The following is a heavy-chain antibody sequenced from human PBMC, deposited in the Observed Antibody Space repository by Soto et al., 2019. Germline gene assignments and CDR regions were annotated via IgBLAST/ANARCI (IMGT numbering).Heavy chain of an antibody. V-gene: IGHV3-9*01. J-gene: IGHJ4*02. CDR1: GFTFDDFA. CDR2: VSSYSGSI. D-gene: IGHD3-3*01. CDR3: AKEKSRHGGLLDY. Sequence: SLRLSCSASGFTFDDFAIHCVPQAPGGVLEWVSGVSSYSGSIGYADSVRGRFTISRDNAKNSLYLQMNSLRAEDTALYYCAKEKSRHGGLLDYWGQGPLVTVSS.